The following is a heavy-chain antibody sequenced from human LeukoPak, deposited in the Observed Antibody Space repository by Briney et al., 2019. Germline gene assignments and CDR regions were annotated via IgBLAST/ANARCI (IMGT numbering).Heavy chain of an antibody. V-gene: IGHV4-39*07. J-gene: IGHJ4*02. Sequence: SETLSLTCTVSGGSISSSSYYWGWIRQPPGKGLEWIGGIYYSGSTYYNPSLKSRVTISVDTSKNQFSLKLSSVTAADTAVYYCATVLASGSYDIDYWGQGTLVTVSS. CDR1: GGSISSSSYY. D-gene: IGHD1-26*01. CDR2: IYYSGST. CDR3: ATVLASGSYDIDY.